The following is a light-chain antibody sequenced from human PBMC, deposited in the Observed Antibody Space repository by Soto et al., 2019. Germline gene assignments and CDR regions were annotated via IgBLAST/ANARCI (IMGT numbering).Light chain of an antibody. J-gene: IGLJ1*01. CDR1: SSDVGGYNY. V-gene: IGLV2-14*03. CDR2: DVS. CDR3: ASSTSDSLYV. Sequence: QSALTQPASVSGSPGQSITISCTGTSSDVGGYNYVSWYQQHPDKAPRLMIYDVSNRPSGVSDRFSGSKSGDTASLTISGLQAEDEADYFCASSTSDSLYVFGTGTKVTVL.